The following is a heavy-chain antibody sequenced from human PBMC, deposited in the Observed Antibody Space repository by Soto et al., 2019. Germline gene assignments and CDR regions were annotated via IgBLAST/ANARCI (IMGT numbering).Heavy chain of an antibody. CDR3: ARFETSASTSVHEN. D-gene: IGHD1-26*01. Sequence: PGGSLRLSCVASGVTFSSYAMSWVRQAPGKGLEWVSPSSSIDGSVYYADSVKGRFTISRDNSKNTLYLQMNSLRAEDTAVYYCARFETSASTSVHENWGQGSLVTVSS. CDR1: GVTFSSYA. V-gene: IGHV3-23*01. J-gene: IGHJ4*02. CDR2: SSSIDGSV.